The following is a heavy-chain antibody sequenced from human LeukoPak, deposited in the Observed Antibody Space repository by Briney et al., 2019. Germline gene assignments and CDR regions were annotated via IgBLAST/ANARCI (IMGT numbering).Heavy chain of an antibody. CDR2: ISSSSSYI. CDR3: ARELGYCSSTSCYWYYYYSMDV. D-gene: IGHD2-2*01. Sequence: GGSLRLSCAASGFTFSSYAMSWVRQAPGKGLEWVSSISSSSSYIYYADSVKGRLTISRDNAKNSLYLQMNSLRAEDTAVYYCARELGYCSSTSCYWYYYYSMDVWGQGTTVTVSS. J-gene: IGHJ6*02. V-gene: IGHV3-21*01. CDR1: GFTFSSYA.